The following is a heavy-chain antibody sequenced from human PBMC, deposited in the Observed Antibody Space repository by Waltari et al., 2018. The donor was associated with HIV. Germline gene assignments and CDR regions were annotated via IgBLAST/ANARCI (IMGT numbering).Heavy chain of an antibody. Sequence: EVQLVASGGGLVQPGGSLSLSCGASGLPFCHFWLSWVRQAPGKGLEWLANIKQDGSEKYYVDSVKGRFTISRDNAKNSLYLQMNSLRAEDTAVYYCASPSIRAGMDVWGQGTTVTVSS. CDR2: IKQDGSEK. CDR1: GLPFCHFW. D-gene: IGHD2-2*02. J-gene: IGHJ6*02. V-gene: IGHV3-7*01. CDR3: ASPSIRAGMDV.